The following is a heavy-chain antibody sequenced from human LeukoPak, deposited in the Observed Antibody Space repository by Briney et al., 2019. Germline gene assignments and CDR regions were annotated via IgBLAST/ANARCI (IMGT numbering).Heavy chain of an antibody. CDR3: ASLLIAVAGNDAFDI. V-gene: IGHV4-59*08. D-gene: IGHD6-19*01. CDR1: GGSISSYY. J-gene: IGHJ3*02. CDR2: IYYSGST. Sequence: PSETLSLTCTVSGGSISSYYWSWIRQPPGKGLEWIGYIYYSGSTNYNPSLKSRVTISVDTSKNQFSLQLSSVTAADTAVYYYASLLIAVAGNDAFDIWGQGTMVTVSS.